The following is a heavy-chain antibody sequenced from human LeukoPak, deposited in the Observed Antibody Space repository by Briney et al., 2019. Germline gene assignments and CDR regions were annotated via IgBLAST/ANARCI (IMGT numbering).Heavy chain of an antibody. CDR3: ATPVRFTAMVYFDY. V-gene: IGHV1-69*13. J-gene: IGHJ4*02. Sequence: GASVKVSCKASGGTFSSYAISWVRQAPGQGLEWMGGIIPIFGTANYAQKFQGRVTITADESTSTAYMELSSLRSEDTAVYYCATPVRFTAMVYFDYWGQGTLVTVSS. D-gene: IGHD5-18*01. CDR2: IIPIFGTA. CDR1: GGTFSSYA.